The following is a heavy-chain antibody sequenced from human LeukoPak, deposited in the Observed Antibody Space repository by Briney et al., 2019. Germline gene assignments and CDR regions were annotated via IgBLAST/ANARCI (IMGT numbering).Heavy chain of an antibody. Sequence: PGGSLTLSCAASGFTFSTYWMNWLRQAPGKGLEWVANVKQDGSEKYYVDSVKGRFTIARDNAKNSLYLQMNSVRAEDTAVYYCAKEGGYPILTYDSWGQGTLVTVSS. D-gene: IGHD5-12*01. V-gene: IGHV3-7*01. CDR3: AKEGGYPILTYDS. J-gene: IGHJ5*01. CDR1: GFTFSTYW. CDR2: VKQDGSEK.